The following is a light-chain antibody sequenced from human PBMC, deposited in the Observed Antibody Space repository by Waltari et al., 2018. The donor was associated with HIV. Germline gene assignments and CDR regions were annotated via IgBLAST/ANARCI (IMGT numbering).Light chain of an antibody. CDR2: EDS. V-gene: IGLV3-21*02. Sequence: SYVLTQPPSVSVAPGQTATITCGGKNIGGERVHWYQQKPGQAPVLVVYEDSDRPSGIPERFSGSNSDNTATLTISRVEAGDEADYYCQVWDISSYQVVFGGGTKLTVL. CDR1: NIGGER. J-gene: IGLJ2*01. CDR3: QVWDISSYQVV.